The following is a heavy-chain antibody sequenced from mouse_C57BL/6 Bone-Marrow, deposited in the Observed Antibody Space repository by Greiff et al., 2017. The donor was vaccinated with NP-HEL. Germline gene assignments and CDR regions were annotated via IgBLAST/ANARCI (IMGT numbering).Heavy chain of an antibody. Sequence: QVQLQQPGAELVRPGTSVKLSCKASGYTFTSYWMPWVKQRPGQGLEWIGVIDPSDSYTNYNQKFKGQATLTLDTSSSTAYMQLSSLTSEDTAVYYCESERGWLLGFAYWGQGTLVTVSA. CDR1: GYTFTSYW. V-gene: IGHV1-59*01. CDR2: IDPSDSYT. CDR3: ESERGWLLGFAY. J-gene: IGHJ3*01. D-gene: IGHD2-3*01.